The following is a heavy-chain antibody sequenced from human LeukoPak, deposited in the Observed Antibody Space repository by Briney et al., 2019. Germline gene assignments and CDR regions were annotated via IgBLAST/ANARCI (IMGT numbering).Heavy chain of an antibody. Sequence: PGGSLRFSGAASGFTFSSYEMNWVRKAPGKGLEWVSYISSSGSTIYYADSVKGRFTISRDNAKNSLYLQMNSLRAEDTAVYYCAELGITMIGGVWGKGTTVTISS. V-gene: IGHV3-48*03. CDR1: GFTFSSYE. D-gene: IGHD3-10*02. J-gene: IGHJ6*04. CDR3: AELGITMIGGV. CDR2: ISSSGSTI.